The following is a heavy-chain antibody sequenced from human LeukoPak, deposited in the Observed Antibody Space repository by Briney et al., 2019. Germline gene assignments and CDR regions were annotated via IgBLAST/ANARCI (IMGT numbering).Heavy chain of an antibody. CDR3: ARVVEGRRYYYSYMDV. J-gene: IGHJ6*03. V-gene: IGHV4-31*03. Sequence: PSQTLSLTCTVSGASISSGGYYWSWIPQHPGKGLEWIGYIYYSGRTYYNPSLKSRVTISVATSKNQFSLKLSSVTAADTAVYSCARVVEGRRYYYSYMDVWGKGTTVTVSS. D-gene: IGHD6-6*01. CDR2: IYYSGRT. CDR1: GASISSGGYY.